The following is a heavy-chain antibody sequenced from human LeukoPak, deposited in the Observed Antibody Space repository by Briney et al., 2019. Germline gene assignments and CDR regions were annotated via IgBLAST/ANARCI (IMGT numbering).Heavy chain of an antibody. J-gene: IGHJ4*02. CDR1: GFTFSSYA. CDR2: ISGNGGST. D-gene: IGHD3-10*01. V-gene: IGHV3-23*01. CDR3: ARDLSTGSYYYGSGSNG. Sequence: GGSLRLSCAASGFTFSSYAMSWVRQAPGKGLEWVPAISGNGGSTYSADSVKGRFTISRDNSKNTLYLQMNSLRAEDTAVYYCARDLSTGSYYYGSGSNGWGQGTLVTVSS.